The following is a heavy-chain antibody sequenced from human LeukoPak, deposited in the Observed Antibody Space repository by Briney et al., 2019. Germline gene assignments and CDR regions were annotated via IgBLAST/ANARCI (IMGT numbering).Heavy chain of an antibody. Sequence: SETLSLTCTVSGDSISNNSYCWGWIRQPPGKGLEWIGYIYTSETTNFNPALRSRVTISIDTSKNQVSLRLSSVTAADTALYYCARHRSPSSLSFFDIWGQGMLVIVSS. CDR2: IYTSETT. D-gene: IGHD2-2*01. CDR1: GDSISNNSYC. CDR3: ARHRSPSSLSFFDI. J-gene: IGHJ4*02. V-gene: IGHV4-61*05.